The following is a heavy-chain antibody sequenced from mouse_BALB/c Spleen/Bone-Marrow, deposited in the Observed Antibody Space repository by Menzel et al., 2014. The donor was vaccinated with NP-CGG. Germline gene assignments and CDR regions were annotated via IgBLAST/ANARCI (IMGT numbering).Heavy chain of an antibody. CDR3: ARVNPWYFDV. J-gene: IGHJ1*01. D-gene: IGHD2-2*01. CDR2: IDPASGDT. Sequence: EVHLVESGAELVKPGASVKLPCTASGFNIKDTYIHWVMQRPEQGLAWIGRIDPASGDTKFDPKFQGKATITADTSSNTAYLQVTSLTSEDTAVYYCARVNPWYFDVWGAGTTVTVSS. V-gene: IGHV14-3*02. CDR1: GFNIKDTY.